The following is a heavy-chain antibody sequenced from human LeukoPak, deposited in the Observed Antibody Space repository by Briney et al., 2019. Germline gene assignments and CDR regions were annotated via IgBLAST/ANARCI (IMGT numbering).Heavy chain of an antibody. D-gene: IGHD3-10*01. CDR3: AKGPKSLWFGELLPYYYGMTS. Sequence: GGSLRLSCAASGFTFSSYAMSWVRQAPGKGLEWVSAISGSGGSTYYADSVKGRFTISRDNSKNTLYLQMNSLRAEDTAVYYCAKGPKSLWFGELLPYYYGMTSGAKGPRSPSP. J-gene: IGHJ6*02. CDR1: GFTFSSYA. V-gene: IGHV3-23*01. CDR2: ISGSGGST.